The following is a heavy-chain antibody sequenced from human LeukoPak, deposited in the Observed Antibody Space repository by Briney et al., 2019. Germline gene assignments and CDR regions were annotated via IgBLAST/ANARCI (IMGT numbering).Heavy chain of an antibody. Sequence: PSETLSLTCTVSGGSISSSNYYWGWIRQPPGKGLEWIGNIYYSGSTNYNPSLKSRVTISVDTSKNQFSLKLSSVTAADTAVYYCARRRWAYYDFWSGYPYYMDVWGKGTTVTVSS. CDR2: IYYSGST. CDR3: ARRRWAYYDFWSGYPYYMDV. J-gene: IGHJ6*03. D-gene: IGHD3-3*01. CDR1: GGSISSSNYY. V-gene: IGHV4-39*07.